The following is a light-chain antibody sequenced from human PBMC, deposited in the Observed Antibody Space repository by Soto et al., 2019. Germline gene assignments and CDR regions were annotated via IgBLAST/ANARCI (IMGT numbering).Light chain of an antibody. CDR1: KLGDKY. V-gene: IGLV3-1*01. Sequence: SYELTQPPSVSVSPGQTASITCSGDKLGDKYACWYQQKPGQSPVLVIYQDSKRPSGIPERFSGSNSGNTATLTISGTQAVDEADYYCQAWGSSRVVFGGGTKVTVL. CDR3: QAWGSSRVV. CDR2: QDS. J-gene: IGLJ2*01.